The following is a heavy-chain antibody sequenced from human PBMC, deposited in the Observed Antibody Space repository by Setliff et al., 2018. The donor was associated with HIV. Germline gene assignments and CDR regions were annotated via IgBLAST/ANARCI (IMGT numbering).Heavy chain of an antibody. V-gene: IGHV1-2*02. CDR3: ARDLRDGFEEWFSTLDDGMDV. J-gene: IGHJ6*02. D-gene: IGHD3-3*01. CDR2: INPHTGVT. CDR1: GYIFIRYY. Sequence: ASVKVSCKTSGYIFIRYYIFWVRQAPGQGLEWMGNINPHTGVTKYAEKFQGRGTMTRDTSINTIYMELSRLRSDDTAVYYCARDLRDGFEEWFSTLDDGMDVWGQGTTGTV.